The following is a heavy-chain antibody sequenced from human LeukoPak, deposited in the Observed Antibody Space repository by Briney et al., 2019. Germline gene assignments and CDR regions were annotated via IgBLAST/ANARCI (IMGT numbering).Heavy chain of an antibody. CDR3: AREGSSLPWFDP. J-gene: IGHJ5*02. V-gene: IGHV4-30-4*01. CDR2: IYYSGST. CDR1: GGSISSGDYY. D-gene: IGHD6-13*01. Sequence: SETLSLTCTVSGGSISSGDYYWSWIRQPPGKGLEWIGYIYYSGSTYYNPSLKSRVTISVDTSKNQFSLKLSSVTAADTAVYYCAREGSSLPWFDPWGQGTLVTVSS.